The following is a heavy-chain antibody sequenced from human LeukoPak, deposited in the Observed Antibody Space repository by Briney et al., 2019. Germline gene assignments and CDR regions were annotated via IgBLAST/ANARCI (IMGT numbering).Heavy chain of an antibody. D-gene: IGHD6-6*01. Sequence: GGSLRLSCAASGFTFTSYWMHWVRQAPGKGLVWVSRINSDGRSTTYADSVKGRFTISRDNAKNTLYLQMNSLRAEDTAVYYCARELKEQVAGTDAFDIWGQGTMVTVSS. CDR2: INSDGRST. J-gene: IGHJ3*02. CDR1: GFTFTSYW. V-gene: IGHV3-74*01. CDR3: ARELKEQVAGTDAFDI.